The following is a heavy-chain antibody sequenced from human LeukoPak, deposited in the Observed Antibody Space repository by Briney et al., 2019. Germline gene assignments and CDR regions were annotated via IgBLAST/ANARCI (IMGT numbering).Heavy chain of an antibody. CDR1: EFTFSSYA. D-gene: IGHD1-1*01. Sequence: GGSLRLSCAASEFTFSSYAMHWVRQAPGKGLEWVAVISYDGSNKYYADPVKGRFTISRDNSKNTLYLQMNSLRAEDTAVYYCAREKAVQLKFSLDYWGQGTLVTVSS. V-gene: IGHV3-30-3*01. CDR2: ISYDGSNK. J-gene: IGHJ4*02. CDR3: AREKAVQLKFSLDY.